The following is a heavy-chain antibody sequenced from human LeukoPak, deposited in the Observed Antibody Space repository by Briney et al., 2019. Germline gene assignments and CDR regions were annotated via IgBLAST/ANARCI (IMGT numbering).Heavy chain of an antibody. CDR1: GFTFSSYA. D-gene: IGHD4-17*01. V-gene: IGHV3-23*01. CDR2: ISGSGGST. CDR3: AKIPDGDYDAFDI. J-gene: IGHJ3*02. Sequence: GGSLRLSCAACGFTFSSYAMSWVRQAPGKGLEWVSAISGSGGSTYYADSVKGRFTISRDNSKNTLYLQMNSLRAEDTAVYYCAKIPDGDYDAFDIWGQRTMVTVSS.